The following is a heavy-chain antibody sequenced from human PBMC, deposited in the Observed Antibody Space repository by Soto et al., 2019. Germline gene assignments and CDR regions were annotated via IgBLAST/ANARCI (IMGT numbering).Heavy chain of an antibody. D-gene: IGHD4-17*01. J-gene: IGHJ4*02. Sequence: QITLKESGPTLVNPTQTLTLTCTFSGFSLSTSGVGVGWIRQPPGKALEWLALIYWDDDKRYSPSLKSRLTITKDTSKNQVVLTMTNMDPVDTATYYCALHPTTVTTWHFDYWGQGTLVTVSS. CDR2: IYWDDDK. CDR3: ALHPTTVTTWHFDY. CDR1: GFSLSTSGVG. V-gene: IGHV2-5*02.